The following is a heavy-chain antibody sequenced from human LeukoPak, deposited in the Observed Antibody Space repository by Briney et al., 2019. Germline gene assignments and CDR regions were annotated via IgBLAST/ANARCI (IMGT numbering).Heavy chain of an antibody. Sequence: PSETLSLTCAASGGSISSGGYSWSWIRQPPGKGLEWIGYIYHSGSTYYNPSLKSRVTISVDRSKNQFSLKLSSVTAADTAVFYCARGECSGGSCLNWFDPWGQGTLVTVSS. V-gene: IGHV4-30-2*01. CDR2: IYHSGST. CDR1: GGSISSGGYS. CDR3: ARGECSGGSCLNWFDP. J-gene: IGHJ5*02. D-gene: IGHD2-15*01.